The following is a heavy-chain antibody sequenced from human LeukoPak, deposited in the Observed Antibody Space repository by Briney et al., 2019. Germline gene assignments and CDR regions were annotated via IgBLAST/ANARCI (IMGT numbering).Heavy chain of an antibody. D-gene: IGHD3-22*01. CDR2: IYYSGST. V-gene: IGHV4-30-4*01. Sequence: SETLSLTCTVSGGSISSGDYYWSWIRQPPGKGLEWIGYIYYSGSTYYNPSLKSRVTISVDTSKNQLSLKLSSVTAADTAVYYCASQYYYDSSGPTDAFDIWGQGTMVTVSS. J-gene: IGHJ3*02. CDR3: ASQYYYDSSGPTDAFDI. CDR1: GGSISSGDYY.